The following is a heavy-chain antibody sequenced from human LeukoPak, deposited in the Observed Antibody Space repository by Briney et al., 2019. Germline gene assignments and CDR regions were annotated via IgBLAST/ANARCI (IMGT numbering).Heavy chain of an antibody. CDR2: IRDTGTTT. CDR3: AKPGPLGPGY. V-gene: IGHV3-23*01. D-gene: IGHD1-26*01. Sequence: GGSLRLSCAASGIAFSGYAMTWVRQPPGKGLEWVSDIRDTGTTTHYADSVKGRFTMSRDNSKNTLYLQMNSLRAEDTAIYYCAKPGPLGPGYWGQGTLVIVSS. CDR1: GIAFSGYA. J-gene: IGHJ4*02.